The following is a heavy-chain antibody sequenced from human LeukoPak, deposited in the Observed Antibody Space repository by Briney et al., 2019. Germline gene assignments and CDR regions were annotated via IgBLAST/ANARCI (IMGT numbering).Heavy chain of an antibody. CDR3: ARDEGRQGEDFDF. J-gene: IGHJ4*02. CDR1: GFTFSSYW. Sequence: GGSLRLSCAASGFTFSSYWMSWVRQAPGKGLEWVANIKQDGSEKYYVDSVKGRFTNSRDNAKNSLYLQMNSLRAEDTAVYYCARDEGRQGEDFDFWGQGTLVTVSS. V-gene: IGHV3-7*01. CDR2: IKQDGSEK.